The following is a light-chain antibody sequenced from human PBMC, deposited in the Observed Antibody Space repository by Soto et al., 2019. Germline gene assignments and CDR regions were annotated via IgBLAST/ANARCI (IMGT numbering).Light chain of an antibody. CDR1: QSVSSY. V-gene: IGKV3-11*01. CDR3: QQRSNWPLT. CDR2: DAS. J-gene: IGKJ4*01. Sequence: EIVLTQSPATLSLSPGERATLSCRASQSVSSYLAWYQQKPGQAPRLLIYDASNRATGIPGRFSGSGSGTGFTLTISSLEPEDFAVYYCQQRSNWPLTFGGGTKVEIK.